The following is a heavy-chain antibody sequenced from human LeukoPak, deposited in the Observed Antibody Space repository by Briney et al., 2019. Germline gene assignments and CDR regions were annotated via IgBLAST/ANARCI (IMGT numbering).Heavy chain of an antibody. Sequence: GGSLRLSCAASGFTFSGSAMHWVRQASGKGLEWVGRIRSKANSYATAYAASVKGRFTISRDDSKNTAYLQMNSLKTEDTAVYYCIQDGWAGYSSSWYSEYFQHWGQGTLVTVSS. J-gene: IGHJ1*01. D-gene: IGHD6-13*01. CDR3: IQDGWAGYSSSWYSEYFQH. CDR2: IRSKANSYAT. V-gene: IGHV3-73*01. CDR1: GFTFSGSA.